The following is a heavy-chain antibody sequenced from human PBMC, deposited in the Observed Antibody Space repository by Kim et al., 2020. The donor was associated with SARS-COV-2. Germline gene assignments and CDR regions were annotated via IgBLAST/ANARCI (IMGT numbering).Heavy chain of an antibody. Sequence: ASVKVSCKASGYTFTSYGISWVRQEPGQGLEWMGWISAYNGNTNYAQKLQGRVTMTTDTSTSTAYMELRSLRSDDTAVYYCAREGGITIFGVVIQPGGYFDYWGQGTLVTVSS. V-gene: IGHV1-18*01. D-gene: IGHD3-3*01. CDR3: AREGGITIFGVVIQPGGYFDY. CDR2: ISAYNGNT. CDR1: GYTFTSYG. J-gene: IGHJ4*02.